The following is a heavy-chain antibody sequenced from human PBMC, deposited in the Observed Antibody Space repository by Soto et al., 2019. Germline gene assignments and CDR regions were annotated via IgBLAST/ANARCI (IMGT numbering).Heavy chain of an antibody. CDR1: GYSFMKYG. V-gene: IGHV1-18*01. CDR2: ISPYSGYT. J-gene: IGHJ4*02. CDR3: AREASVLIPAAQPSRFDS. D-gene: IGHD2-2*01. Sequence: ASVKVSCKGFGYSFMKYGINWVRQAPGQGLEWVGWISPYSGYTHSAQKFHGRLTLTTDTAVSTAYMELRILRSADTALYYCAREASVLIPAAQPSRFDSWGQGTLVTVSS.